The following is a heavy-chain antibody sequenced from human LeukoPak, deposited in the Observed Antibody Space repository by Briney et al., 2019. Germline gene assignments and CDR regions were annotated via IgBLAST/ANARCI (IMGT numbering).Heavy chain of an antibody. D-gene: IGHD2-2*01. J-gene: IGHJ6*04. CDR3: ARGFCSSTSCYGPALGMDV. CDR1: GFTFSSYE. Sequence: SGGSLRLSCAASGFTFSSYEMNWVRQAPGKGLEWVSYISSSSSYTNYADSVKGRFTISRDNAKNSLYLQMNSLRAEDTAVYYCARGFCSSTSCYGPALGMDVWGKGTTVTVSS. CDR2: ISSSSSYT. V-gene: IGHV3-21*05.